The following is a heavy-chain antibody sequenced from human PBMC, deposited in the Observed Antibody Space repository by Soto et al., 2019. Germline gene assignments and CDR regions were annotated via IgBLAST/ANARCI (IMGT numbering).Heavy chain of an antibody. D-gene: IGHD3-22*01. CDR1: GFTFSSYA. CDR2: ISGSGGST. J-gene: IGHJ3*02. Sequence: GGSLRLSCAASGFTFSSYAMSWVRQAPGKGLEWVSAISGSGGSTYYADSVKGRFTISRDNSKNTLYLQMNSLRAEDTAVYYCAKELYDSSGYYSDAFDIWGQGTMVTVSS. V-gene: IGHV3-23*01. CDR3: AKELYDSSGYYSDAFDI.